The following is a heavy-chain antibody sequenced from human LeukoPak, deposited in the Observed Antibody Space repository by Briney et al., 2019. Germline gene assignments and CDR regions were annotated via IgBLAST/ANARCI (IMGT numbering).Heavy chain of an antibody. Sequence: SVKVSSKASGGTFSSYGISWVRQAPGQGLEWMGRIIPIFGTANYAQRFQGRVTLTADKSTSTAYMELNSLRSEDTALYYCARDRVNPMTAVTKPFDYWGQGTLVTVSS. CDR3: ARDRVNPMTAVTKPFDY. CDR2: IIPIFGTA. CDR1: GGTFSSYG. D-gene: IGHD4-17*01. J-gene: IGHJ4*02. V-gene: IGHV1-69*06.